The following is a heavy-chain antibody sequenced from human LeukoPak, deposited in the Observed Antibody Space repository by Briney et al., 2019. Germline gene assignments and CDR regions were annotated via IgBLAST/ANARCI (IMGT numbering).Heavy chain of an antibody. CDR1: GFTFSSYS. CDR3: ARDLREKAAAGNY. Sequence: GGSLRLSCAASGFTFSSYSMNWVRQAPGKGLEWVSSISSSSSYIYYADSVKGRFTISRDNAKNSLYLQMNSLRAEDTAVYYCARDLREKAAAGNYWGQGTLVTVSS. D-gene: IGHD6-13*01. V-gene: IGHV3-21*01. CDR2: ISSSSSYI. J-gene: IGHJ4*02.